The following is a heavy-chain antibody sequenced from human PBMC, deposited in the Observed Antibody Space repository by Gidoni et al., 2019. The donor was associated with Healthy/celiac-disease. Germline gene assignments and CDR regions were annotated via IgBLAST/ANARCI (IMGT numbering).Heavy chain of an antibody. CDR1: GGSISSGSYS. CDR3: ARDFPDIVVVPAAMPADYYYYYMDV. CDR2: IYTSGST. D-gene: IGHD2-2*01. V-gene: IGHV4-61*02. Sequence: QVQLQESGPGLVKPSQTLSLTCTVSGGSISSGSYSWSWIRQPAGKGLEWIGRIYTSGSTNYNPSVKSRVTISVDTSKNQFSLKLSSVTAADTAVYYCARDFPDIVVVPAAMPADYYYYYMDVWGKGTTVTVSS. J-gene: IGHJ6*03.